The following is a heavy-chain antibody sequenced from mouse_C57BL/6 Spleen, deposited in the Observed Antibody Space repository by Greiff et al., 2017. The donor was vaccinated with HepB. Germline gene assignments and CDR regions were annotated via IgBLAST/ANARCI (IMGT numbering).Heavy chain of an antibody. Sequence: VQVVESGAELVRPGTSVKVSCKASGYAFTNYLIEWVKQRPGQGLEWIGVINPGSGGTNYNEKFKGKATLPADKSSSTAYMQLSSLTSEDSAVYFCAISGGWLYFDYWGQGTTLTVSS. CDR1: GYAFTNYL. CDR3: AISGGWLYFDY. CDR2: INPGSGGT. D-gene: IGHD2-3*01. V-gene: IGHV1-54*01. J-gene: IGHJ2*01.